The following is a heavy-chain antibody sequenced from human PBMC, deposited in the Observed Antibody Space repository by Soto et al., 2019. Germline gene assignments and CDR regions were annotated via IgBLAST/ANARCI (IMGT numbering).Heavy chain of an antibody. CDR3: ARDEAFSAPYYLDY. CDR1: EFTFSSHL. V-gene: IGHV3-30*03. Sequence: VQLVESGGGVVQPGRSLRLSCVASEFTFSSHLMHWVRQAPGKGLEWVAFISNDVDYKNYADSVKGRFTISRDNSKDTVYLEIHSLRPEDTALYHCARDEAFSAPYYLDYWGQGTLVIVS. CDR2: ISNDVDYK. D-gene: IGHD1-26*01. J-gene: IGHJ4*02.